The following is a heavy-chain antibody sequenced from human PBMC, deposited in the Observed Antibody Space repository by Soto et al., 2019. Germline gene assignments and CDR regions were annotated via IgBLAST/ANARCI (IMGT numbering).Heavy chain of an antibody. CDR3: ARASHYYDSSGSYAV. Sequence: ASVKVSCKASGYTFTGYYMHWVRQAPGQGLEWMGIINPSGGSTSYAQKFQGRVTMTRDTSTSTVYMELSSLRSEDTAVYYCARASHYYDSSGSYAVWGQGTTVTVSS. D-gene: IGHD3-22*01. CDR1: GYTFTGYY. CDR2: INPSGGST. V-gene: IGHV1-46*01. J-gene: IGHJ6*02.